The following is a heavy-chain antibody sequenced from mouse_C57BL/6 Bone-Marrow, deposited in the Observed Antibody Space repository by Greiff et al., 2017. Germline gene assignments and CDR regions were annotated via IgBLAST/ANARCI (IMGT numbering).Heavy chain of an antibody. CDR3: ASGLYSALDY. J-gene: IGHJ4*01. V-gene: IGHV1-42*01. CDR1: GYSFTGYY. Sequence: VQLQQSGPELVKPGASVKISCKASGYSFTGYYMNWVKQSPEKSLEWIGEINPSTGGTTYNQKFKAKATLTVDKSSSTAYMQLKSLTSEDSAVYNSASGLYSALDYWGQRTSVTVSS. D-gene: IGHD3-1*01. CDR2: INPSTGGT.